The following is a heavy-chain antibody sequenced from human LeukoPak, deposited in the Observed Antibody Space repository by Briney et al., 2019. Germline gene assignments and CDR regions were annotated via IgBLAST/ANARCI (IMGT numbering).Heavy chain of an antibody. CDR3: ARSGSYSGICDS. Sequence: PSETLSLTCIVSGGSITNYYWGWIRQPPGKGLDWIGYIYYSGSTNYNPSLKSRDAISVDMSRDQFSLNLTSVTPADTAVYSCARSGSYSGICDSWGQGTLVTVSS. D-gene: IGHD1-26*01. J-gene: IGHJ4*02. V-gene: IGHV4-59*01. CDR1: GGSITNYY. CDR2: IYYSGST.